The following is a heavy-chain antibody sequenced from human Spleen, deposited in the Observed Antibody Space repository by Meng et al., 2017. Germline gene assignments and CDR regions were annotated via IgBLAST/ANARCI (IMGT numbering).Heavy chain of an antibody. CDR2: IYHGGDT. CDR1: GGSIIRIDW. J-gene: IGHJ4*02. D-gene: IGHD6-19*01. Sequence: GPGLQKPSGIISLTCVVSGGSIIRIDWGSWARQPPGKGLEWIGEIYHGGDTNYNPSRKSRVTIAIDKSKTQFSLKLSSVTAADTAVYYCASWIYSCGWQWGQGALVTVSS. CDR3: ASWIYSCGWQ. V-gene: IGHV4/OR15-8*02.